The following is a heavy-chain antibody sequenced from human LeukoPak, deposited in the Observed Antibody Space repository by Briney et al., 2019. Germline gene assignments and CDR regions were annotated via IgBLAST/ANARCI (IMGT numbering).Heavy chain of an antibody. J-gene: IGHJ4*02. V-gene: IGHV1-69*06. CDR2: IIPIFGTA. CDR1: GGTFSSYA. Sequence: SVKVSCKASGGTFSSYAISWVRQAPGQGLEWMGGIIPIFGTANYAQKFQGRVTITADKSTSTAYMELSSLRSEDTAVYYRARVRDSYGFYFDYWGQGTLVTVSS. CDR3: ARVRDSYGFYFDY. D-gene: IGHD5-18*01.